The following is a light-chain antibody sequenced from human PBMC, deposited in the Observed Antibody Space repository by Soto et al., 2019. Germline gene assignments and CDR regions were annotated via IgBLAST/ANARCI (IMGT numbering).Light chain of an antibody. Sequence: EKVMTQSPATLSVSPGERATLSCRASQSVSSNLAWYQQKPGQAPRLLIYGASSRATGVPDRFSGSGSGTDFTLTISRLEPEDFAVYYCQQYGSSVLTFGGGTKVDIK. CDR2: GAS. CDR3: QQYGSSVLT. J-gene: IGKJ4*01. V-gene: IGKV3-20*01. CDR1: QSVSSN.